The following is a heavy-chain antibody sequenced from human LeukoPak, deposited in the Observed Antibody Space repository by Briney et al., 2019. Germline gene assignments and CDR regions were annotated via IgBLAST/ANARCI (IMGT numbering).Heavy chain of an antibody. CDR3: ARAHSSGWYVSIDY. Sequence: ASVKVSCKASGYTFTSYAMHWVRQAPGQRLEWMGWINAGNGNTKYSQEFQGRVTITRDTSASTAYMELSSLRSEDMAVYYCARAHSSGWYVSIDYWGQGTLITVSS. CDR2: INAGNGNT. D-gene: IGHD6-19*01. V-gene: IGHV1-3*03. CDR1: GYTFTSYA. J-gene: IGHJ4*02.